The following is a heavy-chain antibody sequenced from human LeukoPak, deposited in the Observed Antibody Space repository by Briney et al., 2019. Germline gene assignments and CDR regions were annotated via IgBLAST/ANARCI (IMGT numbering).Heavy chain of an antibody. CDR3: ARGGIYGSGSYYYYYGMDV. Sequence: ASVKVSCKASGGTFSSYAISWVRQAPGQGLEWMGGIIPIFGTATYAQKFQGRVTITADESTSTAYMELSSLRSEDTAVYYCARGGIYGSGSYYYYYGMDVWGQGTTVTVSS. J-gene: IGHJ6*02. CDR2: IIPIFGTA. CDR1: GGTFSSYA. D-gene: IGHD3-10*01. V-gene: IGHV1-69*13.